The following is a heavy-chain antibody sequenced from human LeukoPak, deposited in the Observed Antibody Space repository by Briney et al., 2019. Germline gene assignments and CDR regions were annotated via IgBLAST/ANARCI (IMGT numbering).Heavy chain of an antibody. CDR1: SGSISSTSYY. D-gene: IGHD6-13*01. J-gene: IGHJ4*02. Sequence: SETLSLTCTASSGSISSTSYYWGWIRQPPGRGLEWIGGIIYSGNTYYNPYLQSRVPISVDTTKNQFSLKLTSVTAADTAVYFCVRHFHGSGYVVELWGQGTLVTVSS. CDR3: VRHFHGSGYVVEL. V-gene: IGHV4-39*01. CDR2: IIYSGNT.